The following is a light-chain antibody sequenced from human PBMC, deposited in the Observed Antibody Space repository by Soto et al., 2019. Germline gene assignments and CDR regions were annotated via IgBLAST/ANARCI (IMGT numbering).Light chain of an antibody. V-gene: IGKV1-27*01. J-gene: IGKJ1*01. CDR3: QKYNTAPWT. CDR2: AAS. CDR1: HGIRNY. Sequence: DIQMTQSPSSLSASVGDRVTITCRASHGIRNYLAWYQQKPGKVPKLLIYAASTLQSGVPSRFSGSGSGTDFTLTISSLQPEDVATYYCQKYNTAPWTFGQGTKVDIK.